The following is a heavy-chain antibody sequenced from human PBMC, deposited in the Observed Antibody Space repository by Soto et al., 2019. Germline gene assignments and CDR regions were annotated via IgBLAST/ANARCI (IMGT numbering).Heavy chain of an antibody. V-gene: IGHV3-53*01. J-gene: IGHJ4*02. CDR2: IYSGGSA. CDR3: ARDFGHGYYLDY. D-gene: IGHD3-3*01. Sequence: GGSLRLSCVASGFTVSTNDMSWVRQAPGKGLEWVSVIYSGGSAHDAKSVKGRFTISRDNAESSLYLQMNSLRDEDTAVYFCARDFGHGYYLDYWGRGTLVTVSS. CDR1: GFTVSTND.